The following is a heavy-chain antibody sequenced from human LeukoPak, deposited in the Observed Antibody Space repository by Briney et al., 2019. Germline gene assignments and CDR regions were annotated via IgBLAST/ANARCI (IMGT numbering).Heavy chain of an antibody. CDR1: GGSVSSGDYY. Sequence: SETLSLTCTVSGGSVSSGDYYWSWIRQPPGKGLEWIGYIYYSGSTYYNPSLKSRVTISVDTSKNQFSLKLSSVTAADTAVYYCARVDGDYVDSGRRKIDYWGQGTLVTVSS. J-gene: IGHJ4*02. V-gene: IGHV4-30-4*01. CDR3: ARVDGDYVDSGRRKIDY. D-gene: IGHD4-17*01. CDR2: IYYSGST.